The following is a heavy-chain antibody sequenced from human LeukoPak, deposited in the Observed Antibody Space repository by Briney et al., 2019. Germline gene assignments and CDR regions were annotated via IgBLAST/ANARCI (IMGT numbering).Heavy chain of an antibody. Sequence: GASVKVSCKASGYTFTSYYMHWVRQAPGQGLEWMGIINPSGGSTSYAQKFSGRVTMTRYTSTSTGYIELSSLRSEDTAVYYCAREDLGVIAVAGTGIDYWGQGTLVTVSS. D-gene: IGHD6-19*01. CDR1: GYTFTSYY. V-gene: IGHV1-46*01. CDR2: INPSGGST. J-gene: IGHJ4*02. CDR3: AREDLGVIAVAGTGIDY.